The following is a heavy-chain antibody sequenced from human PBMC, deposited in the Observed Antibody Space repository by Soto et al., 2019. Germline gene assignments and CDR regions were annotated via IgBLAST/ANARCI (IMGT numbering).Heavy chain of an antibody. J-gene: IGHJ4*02. V-gene: IGHV3-23*01. Sequence: EVRLLESGGDLVQPGGSLRLSCAASGFTFSTYAMSWVRQAPGKGLEWVSGVGNSGASTYHADSVKGRFTISRDNSKNTRFLHMNSLRAEDTAVCYCAKTGSGAHFDYWGQGTLVTVSS. CDR2: VGNSGAST. CDR3: AKTGSGAHFDY. CDR1: GFTFSTYA. D-gene: IGHD6-19*01.